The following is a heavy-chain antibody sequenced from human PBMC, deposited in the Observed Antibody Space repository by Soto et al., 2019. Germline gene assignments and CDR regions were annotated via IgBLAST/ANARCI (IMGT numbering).Heavy chain of an antibody. V-gene: IGHV3-23*01. CDR1: GFTFSSYA. J-gene: IGHJ4*02. D-gene: IGHD3-3*01. CDR2: ISGSGGST. Sequence: PVGSLRLSCAASGFTFSSYAMSWVRQAPGKGLEWVSAISGSGGSTYYADSVKGRFTISRDNSKNTLYLQMNSLRAEDTAVYYCAKDSRGPSTIFGVVISYVDYWGQGTLVTVSS. CDR3: AKDSRGPSTIFGVVISYVDY.